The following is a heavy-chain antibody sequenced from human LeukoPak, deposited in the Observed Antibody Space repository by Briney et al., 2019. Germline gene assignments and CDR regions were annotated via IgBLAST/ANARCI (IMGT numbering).Heavy chain of an antibody. J-gene: IGHJ4*02. CDR1: GFTVSSNY. CDR2: IYSGGST. CDR3: ARGTVTMVDY. Sequence: GGSLRLSCAASGFTVSSNYTSWVRQAPGRGLEWVSVIYSGGSTYYAVSVKGRFTISRDNSKSTLFLQMNSLRAGDTAVYYCARGTVTMVDYWGQGTLVTVSS. V-gene: IGHV3-66*01. D-gene: IGHD3-10*01.